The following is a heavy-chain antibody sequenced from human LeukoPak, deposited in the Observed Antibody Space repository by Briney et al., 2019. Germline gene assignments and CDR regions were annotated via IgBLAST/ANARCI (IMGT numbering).Heavy chain of an antibody. V-gene: IGHV3-23*01. CDR1: GFTFSSYA. CDR3: AKDPHPRGSSGSSTFDY. CDR2: ISGSGGST. Sequence: GGSLRLSCAASGFTFSSYAMSWVRQAPGKGLEWVSAISGSGGSTYYADSVKGRFTISRDNSKNTLYLQMNSLRAEDTAVYYCAKDPHPRGSSGSSTFDYWGQGTLVTVSS. D-gene: IGHD1-26*01. J-gene: IGHJ4*02.